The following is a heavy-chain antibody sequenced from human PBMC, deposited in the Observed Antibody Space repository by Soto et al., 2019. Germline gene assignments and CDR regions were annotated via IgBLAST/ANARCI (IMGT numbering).Heavy chain of an antibody. CDR2: ISYSGST. CDR1: GASISGYH. V-gene: IGHV4-59*08. Sequence: SETLSLTCTVSGASISGYHWSWIRQPPGKGLECLGYISYSGSTNYNPPLKSRVTMSIDTSKNQFSLKLNSVTAADTAVYYCARGFSIDWYTYYFDYWGQGPLVTVSS. CDR3: ARGFSIDWYTYYFDY. J-gene: IGHJ4*02. D-gene: IGHD3-3*02.